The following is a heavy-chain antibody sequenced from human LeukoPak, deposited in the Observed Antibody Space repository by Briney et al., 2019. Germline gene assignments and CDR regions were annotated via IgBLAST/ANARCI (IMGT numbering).Heavy chain of an antibody. V-gene: IGHV5-51*01. CDR1: GYSFTSYW. CDR2: IYPGDSDT. Sequence: GESLMISCKGSGYSFTSYWIAWVRQMPGKGLEWMGIIYPGDSDTRYSPSFQGQVTISADKSISTAYLQWSSLKASDTAMYYCARVGTSGTRWFDPWGQGTLVTVSS. J-gene: IGHJ5*02. D-gene: IGHD1-1*01. CDR3: ARVGTSGTRWFDP.